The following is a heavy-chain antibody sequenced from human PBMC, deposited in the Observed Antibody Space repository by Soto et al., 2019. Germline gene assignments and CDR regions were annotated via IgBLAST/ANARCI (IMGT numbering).Heavy chain of an antibody. D-gene: IGHD3-3*01. CDR2: ISSSSSTI. CDR3: ARESRFLEWLSLNWFDP. J-gene: IGHJ5*02. CDR1: GFTFSSYG. V-gene: IGHV3-48*02. Sequence: GSLRLSCAASGFTFSSYGMNWVRQAPGKGLEWVSYISSSSSTIKYADSVMGRFTISRDNAKNSLYLQMNSLRDEDTAVYYCARESRFLEWLSLNWFDPWGQGTLVTVSS.